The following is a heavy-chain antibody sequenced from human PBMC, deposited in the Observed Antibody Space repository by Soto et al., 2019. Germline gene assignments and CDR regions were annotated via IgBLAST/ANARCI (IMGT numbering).Heavy chain of an antibody. V-gene: IGHV3-48*03. CDR3: ARDGHGPAAIDYGMDV. CDR1: GFTFSSYE. Sequence: GGSLRLSCAASGFTFSSYEMNWVGQSPGKGLEWVSYISSSGSTIYYADSVKGRFTISRDNAKNSLYLQMNSLRAEDTAVYYCARDGHGPAAIDYGMDVWGQGTTVTVSS. J-gene: IGHJ6*02. CDR2: ISSSGSTI. D-gene: IGHD2-2*01.